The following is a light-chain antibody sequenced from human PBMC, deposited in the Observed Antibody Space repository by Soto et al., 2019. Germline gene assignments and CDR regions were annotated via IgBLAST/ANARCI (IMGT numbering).Light chain of an antibody. CDR1: QSISYW. CDR3: QQYNSYRT. V-gene: IGKV1-5*01. J-gene: IGKJ1*01. Sequence: DIQMTQSPSTLSASVGDRVTITCRASQSISYWLAWYQQKPGKAPKLLIYDASSLESGVPSRFSGSGSGTEFTLTIISLQPDDFATYYCQQYNSYRTFGQGTKVDI. CDR2: DAS.